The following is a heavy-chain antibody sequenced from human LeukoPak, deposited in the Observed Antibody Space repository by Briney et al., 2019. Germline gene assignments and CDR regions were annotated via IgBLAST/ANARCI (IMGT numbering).Heavy chain of an antibody. Sequence: PSETLTLTCAVYGGSFSGYYWSWIRQPPGKGLEWIGEINHSGSTNYNPSLKSRVTISVDTSKNQFSLKLSSVTAADTAVYYCASEALYSSSTDDYWGQATLVTVSS. D-gene: IGHD6-6*01. CDR2: INHSGST. CDR1: GGSFSGYY. CDR3: ASEALYSSSTDDY. V-gene: IGHV4-34*01. J-gene: IGHJ4*02.